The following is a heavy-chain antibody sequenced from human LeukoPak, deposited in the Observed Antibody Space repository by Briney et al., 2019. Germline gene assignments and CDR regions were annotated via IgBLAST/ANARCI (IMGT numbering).Heavy chain of an antibody. J-gene: IGHJ4*02. Sequence: ASVKVSCKASGYTFTGYYMHWVRQAPGQGLEWMGWINPNSGGTNYAQKFQGRVTMTRDTSISTACMELSRLRSDDTAVYYCARPTTTGTTWSAFDYWGQGTLVTVSS. V-gene: IGHV1-2*02. CDR1: GYTFTGYY. CDR3: ARPTTTGTTWSAFDY. CDR2: INPNSGGT. D-gene: IGHD1-1*01.